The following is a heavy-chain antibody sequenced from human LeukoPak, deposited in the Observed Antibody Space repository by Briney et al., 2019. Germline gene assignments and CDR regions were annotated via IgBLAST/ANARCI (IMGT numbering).Heavy chain of an antibody. CDR3: ARYSYNSAGRYFDY. CDR1: GGSISSYY. Sequence: SETLSLTCTVSGGSISSYYWSWVRQPPGKGLEWIGYIYYNGNADYNPSLKSRVTTSVDTSKNQFSLKLTSVTAADTAVYFCARYSYNSAGRYFDYWGQGTLVTVSS. D-gene: IGHD5-18*01. CDR2: IYYNGNA. J-gene: IGHJ4*02. V-gene: IGHV4-59*08.